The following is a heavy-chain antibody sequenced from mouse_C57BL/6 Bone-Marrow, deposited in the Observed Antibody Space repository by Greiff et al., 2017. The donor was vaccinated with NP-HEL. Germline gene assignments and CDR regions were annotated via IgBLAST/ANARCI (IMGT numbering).Heavy chain of an antibody. CDR3: AREDYYGYYYAMDY. Sequence: DVMLVESGGGLVKPGGSLKLSCAASGFTFSSYAMSWVRQTPEKRLEWVATISDGGSYTYYPDNVKGRFTISRDNAKNNLYLQMSHLKSEDTAMYYCAREDYYGYYYAMDYWGQGTSVTVSS. CDR2: ISDGGSYT. J-gene: IGHJ4*01. V-gene: IGHV5-4*01. D-gene: IGHD1-1*01. CDR1: GFTFSSYA.